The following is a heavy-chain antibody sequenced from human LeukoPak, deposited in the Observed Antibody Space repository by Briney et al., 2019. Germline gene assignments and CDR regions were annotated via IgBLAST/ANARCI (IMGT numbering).Heavy chain of an antibody. V-gene: IGHV1-46*01. Sequence: GASVKVSCKASGYTFSNYYMYWVRQAPGQGLEWMGIINPGDGSTRYAPKFQGRVTMTRDTSTRTVYMELSSLRSEDTAVYYCARMVYCSSISCSHYYYYMDVWAKGTTVTVSS. D-gene: IGHD2-2*01. J-gene: IGHJ6*03. CDR3: ARMVYCSSISCSHYYYYMDV. CDR1: GYTFSNYY. CDR2: INPGDGST.